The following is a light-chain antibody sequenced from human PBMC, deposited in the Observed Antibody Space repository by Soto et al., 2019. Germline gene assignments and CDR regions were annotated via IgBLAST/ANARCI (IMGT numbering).Light chain of an antibody. Sequence: QSVLTQPASVSGSPGQSITISCAGTSIDVGDYNYVSWYQQHPGKAPKLMIYDVTSRPSGVSNRFSGSKSGNTASLTISGLQPEDEADYYCSSYTSSSTLVFGGGTQLTVL. CDR3: SSYTSSSTLV. V-gene: IGLV2-14*01. J-gene: IGLJ2*01. CDR1: SIDVGDYNY. CDR2: DVT.